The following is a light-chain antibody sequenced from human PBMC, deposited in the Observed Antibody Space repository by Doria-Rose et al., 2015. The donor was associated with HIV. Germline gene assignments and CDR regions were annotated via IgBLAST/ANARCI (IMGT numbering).Light chain of an antibody. Sequence: TQSPGTLSLSPGERATLSCRASQSFSSTYLAWYQQQPGQAPSLLIYDGSTSATGIPDRLSASGSGTDFTLTINRLEPEDFALYYCHQYGTSWTFGQGTKVEI. V-gene: IGKV3-20*01. CDR2: DGS. CDR1: QSFSSTY. J-gene: IGKJ1*01. CDR3: HQYGTSWT.